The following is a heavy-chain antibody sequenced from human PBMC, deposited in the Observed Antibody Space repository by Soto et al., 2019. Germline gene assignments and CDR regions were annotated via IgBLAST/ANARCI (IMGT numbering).Heavy chain of an antibody. D-gene: IGHD2-2*01. J-gene: IGHJ6*02. Sequence: QVQLVQSGAEVKKPGSSVKVSCKASGGTFSRYSITWVRQAPGHGLEWIGRIIPIFGIASYAQKFQGRVTSTADESTSRAYRGLSSLRSDDTAVYYCAREDRDRETGLVPAAIDGMDVWGQGTTVTVSS. CDR1: GGTFSRYS. V-gene: IGHV1-69*08. CDR3: AREDRDRETGLVPAAIDGMDV. CDR2: IIPIFGIA.